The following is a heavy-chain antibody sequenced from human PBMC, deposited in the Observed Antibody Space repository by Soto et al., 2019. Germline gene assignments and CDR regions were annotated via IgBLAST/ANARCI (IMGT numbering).Heavy chain of an antibody. CDR1: GFTFSSCG. CDR3: AKDLGSYCSSTSCPYYYGMDV. Sequence: QVQLVESGGGVVQPGRSLRLSCAASGFTFSSCGMHWVRQAPGKGLEWVAVISYDGSNKYYADSVKGRFTISRDNSKNTLYLQMNSLRAEDTAVYYCAKDLGSYCSSTSCPYYYGMDVWGQGTTVTVSS. D-gene: IGHD2-2*01. J-gene: IGHJ6*02. V-gene: IGHV3-30*18. CDR2: ISYDGSNK.